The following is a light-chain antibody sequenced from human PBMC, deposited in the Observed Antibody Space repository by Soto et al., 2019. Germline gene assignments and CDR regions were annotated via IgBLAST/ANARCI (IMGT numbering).Light chain of an antibody. Sequence: QSALTQPASVSGSPGQSITISCTGTSSDVGRYNYVSWYQQHPGKDPKLMISEVSYRPSGVPNRFSGSKSVNTASLTISGLQAEDEATYYCSSYTSRTPLVFGGGTKHTFL. CDR3: SSYTSRTPLV. V-gene: IGLV2-14*01. CDR1: SSDVGRYNY. J-gene: IGLJ3*02. CDR2: EVS.